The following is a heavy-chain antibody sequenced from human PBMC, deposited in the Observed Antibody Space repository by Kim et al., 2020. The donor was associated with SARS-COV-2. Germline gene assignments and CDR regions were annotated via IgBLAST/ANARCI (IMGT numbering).Heavy chain of an antibody. V-gene: IGHV3-48*02. D-gene: IGHD5-12*01. J-gene: IGHJ4*02. Sequence: YADSVKGRFTISRDNAKNSLYLQMNSLRDEDTAVYHCARDRGMATSIYDYWGQGTLVTVSS. CDR3: ARDRGMATSIYDY.